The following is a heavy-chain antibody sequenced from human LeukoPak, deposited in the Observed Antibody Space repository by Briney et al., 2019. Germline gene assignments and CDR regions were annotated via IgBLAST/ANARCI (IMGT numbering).Heavy chain of an antibody. Sequence: PGGSLRLSCAASGFTSSRYNMNWVRQAPGKALEFISHISSSGSTIYYADSVKGRFTISRDNTNNSFYLQMNSLRAEDTAVYYCATEGYYYDSGGFSLFDYWGQGTLVTVSS. J-gene: IGHJ4*02. CDR1: GFTSSRYN. D-gene: IGHD3-22*01. CDR2: ISSSGSTI. CDR3: ATEGYYYDSGGFSLFDY. V-gene: IGHV3-48*01.